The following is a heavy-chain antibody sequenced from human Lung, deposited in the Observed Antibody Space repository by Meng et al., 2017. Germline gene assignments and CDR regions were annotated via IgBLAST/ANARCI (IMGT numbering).Heavy chain of an antibody. CDR3: ARGPTTMAHDFDY. CDR1: GGSFSDYY. D-gene: IGHD4-11*01. J-gene: IGHJ4*02. V-gene: IGHV4-34*01. Sequence: QVRLQQWVAGLLKPSESLSLTFVVSGGSFSDYYWSWIRQPPGKGLEWIGEINHSGSTNYNPSLESRATISVDTSQNNLSLKLSSVTAADSAVYYCARGPTTMAHDFDYWGQGTLVTVSS. CDR2: INHSGST.